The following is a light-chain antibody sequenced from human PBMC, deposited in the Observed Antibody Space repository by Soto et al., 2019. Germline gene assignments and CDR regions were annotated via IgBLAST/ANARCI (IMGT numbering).Light chain of an antibody. J-gene: IGKJ1*01. CDR1: QSIGSW. CDR2: DAS. CDR3: QHYNSYSEA. Sequence: DIQMTQSPSTLSASFGDRVTITCRASQSIGSWLAWYQQKPGKAPRLLIYDASSLESGVPSRFSGSGSGTEFTLTISSLQPDDFATYYCQHYNSYSEAFGQGTKVDIK. V-gene: IGKV1-5*01.